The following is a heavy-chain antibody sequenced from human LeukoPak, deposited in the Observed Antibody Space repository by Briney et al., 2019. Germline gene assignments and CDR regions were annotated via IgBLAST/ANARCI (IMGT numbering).Heavy chain of an antibody. CDR1: GFTFSSYW. CDR2: ISSDGSST. Sequence: GGSLRLSCAASGFTFSSYWMHWVRQAPGKGLVWVSRISSDGSSTNYADSVKGRFTISRDNSKNTLYLQMNSLRAEDTAVYYCAKVGAAVPLRSYYFDYWGQGTLVTVSS. V-gene: IGHV3-74*01. CDR3: AKVGAAVPLRSYYFDY. J-gene: IGHJ4*02. D-gene: IGHD6-13*01.